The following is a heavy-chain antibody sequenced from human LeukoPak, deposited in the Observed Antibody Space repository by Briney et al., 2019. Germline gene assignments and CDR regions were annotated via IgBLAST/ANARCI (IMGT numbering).Heavy chain of an antibody. CDR3: ARGALYNYYIDV. CDR1: GGSISSSSYY. D-gene: IGHD2-2*02. Sequence: SETLSLTCTVSGGSISSSSYYWGWIRQPPGKGLEWIGSIYYSGSTYYNPSLKSRVTISVDTSKNQFSLKLSSVTAADTAVYYCARGALYNYYIDVWGKGTTVTVSS. J-gene: IGHJ6*03. V-gene: IGHV4-39*07. CDR2: IYYSGST.